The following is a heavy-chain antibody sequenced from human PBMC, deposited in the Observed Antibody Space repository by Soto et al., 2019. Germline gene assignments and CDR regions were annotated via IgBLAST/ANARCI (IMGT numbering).Heavy chain of an antibody. V-gene: IGHV3-23*01. Sequence: EVQLLESGGGLIHLGGSLRLACVASGITFNPNAMIWVRQAPGKGLEWVSAIDGDGGDTFFADFVKGRFTMFRDNSKNTVYLHMRSLTAEDTALYYCARGRLAVGSDWFDSWGPGTLVTVSS. D-gene: IGHD1-26*01. CDR3: ARGRLAVGSDWFDS. CDR1: GITFNPNA. J-gene: IGHJ5*01. CDR2: IDGDGGDT.